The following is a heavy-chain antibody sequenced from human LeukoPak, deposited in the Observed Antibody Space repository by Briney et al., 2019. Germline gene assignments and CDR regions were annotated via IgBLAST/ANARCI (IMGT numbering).Heavy chain of an antibody. CDR2: INHSGST. CDR3: ARGMGYYDSSGYPY. Sequence: SETLSLTCAVYGGSFSGYYWSWIRQPPGKGLECIGEINHSGSTNYNPSLKSRVTISVDTSKNQFSLKLSSVTAADTAVYYCARGMGYYDSSGYPYWGQGTLVTVSS. J-gene: IGHJ4*02. CDR1: GGSFSGYY. V-gene: IGHV4-34*01. D-gene: IGHD3-22*01.